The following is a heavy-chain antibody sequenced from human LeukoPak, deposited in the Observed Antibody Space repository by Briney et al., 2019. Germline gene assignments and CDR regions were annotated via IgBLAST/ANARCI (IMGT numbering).Heavy chain of an antibody. J-gene: IGHJ4*02. V-gene: IGHV4-4*02. D-gene: IGHD6-13*01. CDR1: GGSISSNNW. CDR2: IYHTGIT. Sequence: PSETLSLTCTVSGGSISSNNWWSWVRQPPGKGLEWIGGIYHTGITNYNPSLKSRLTISVDESQNQFSLKLNSVTAADTAVYYCASAEPRGIIWYPYWGQGTLVTVSS. CDR3: ASAEPRGIIWYPY.